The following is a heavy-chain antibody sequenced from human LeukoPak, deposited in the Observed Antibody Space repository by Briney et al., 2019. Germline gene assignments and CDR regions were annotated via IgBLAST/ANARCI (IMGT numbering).Heavy chain of an antibody. CDR2: VYYSGST. V-gene: IGHV4-59*01. CDR3: ARETDYYDSSAYYYNGFDI. Sequence: PSETLSLTYTVSGGSISSYYWSWIRQPPGKGLEWIGYVYYSGSTNYNPSRKSRVSISVDTSKNQFSLKLSSVTAADTAVYYCARETDYYDSSAYYYNGFDIWGQGTMVTVSS. D-gene: IGHD3-22*01. CDR1: GGSISSYY. J-gene: IGHJ3*02.